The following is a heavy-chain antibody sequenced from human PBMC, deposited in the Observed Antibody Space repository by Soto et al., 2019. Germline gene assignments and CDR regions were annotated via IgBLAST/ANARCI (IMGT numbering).Heavy chain of an antibody. Sequence: ASVKVSCKASGYTFTSYGISWVRQAPGQGLEWMGWISAYNGITNYAQKLQGRVTMTTDTSTSTAHMELRSLRSDDTAVYYCAKSNFWSGYENWFDPWGQGTLVTVSS. D-gene: IGHD3-3*01. CDR1: GYTFTSYG. V-gene: IGHV1-18*04. CDR3: AKSNFWSGYENWFDP. CDR2: ISAYNGIT. J-gene: IGHJ5*02.